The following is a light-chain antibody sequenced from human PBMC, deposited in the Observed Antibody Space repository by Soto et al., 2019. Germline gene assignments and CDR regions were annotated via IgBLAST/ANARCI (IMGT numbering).Light chain of an antibody. Sequence: QSALTQPASVSGSPGQSITISCTGTSSDVGGYNYVSWYQQHPGKAPKLMIYDVSNRPSGVSNRFSGSKSGNTASLTISGLQAEDEADYYCRSYTSSSTRVFGTGTQLTVL. V-gene: IGLV2-14*01. CDR1: SSDVGGYNY. CDR3: RSYTSSSTRV. CDR2: DVS. J-gene: IGLJ1*01.